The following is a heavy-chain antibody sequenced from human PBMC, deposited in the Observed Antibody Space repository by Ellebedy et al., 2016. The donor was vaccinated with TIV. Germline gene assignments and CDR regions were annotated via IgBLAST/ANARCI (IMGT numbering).Heavy chain of an antibody. Sequence: GGFLRLSCTASGFSFTTHSMHWVRQAPGEGLEWVAYITSDTRTISYSDSVKGRFAIFRDNAKNSLSLQMFSLRRDDTAVYYCARSVEGRFDHWGQGTPVTVSS. CDR2: ITSDTRTI. CDR1: GFSFTTHS. D-gene: IGHD6-19*01. V-gene: IGHV3-48*04. CDR3: ARSVEGRFDH. J-gene: IGHJ4*02.